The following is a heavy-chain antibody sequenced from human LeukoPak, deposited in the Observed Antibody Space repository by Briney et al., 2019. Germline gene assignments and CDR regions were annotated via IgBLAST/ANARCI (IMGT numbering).Heavy chain of an antibody. J-gene: IGHJ4*02. CDR2: LSGSGGST. CDR1: AFTFSSYA. Sequence: AGGSLRLSCAASAFTFSSYAMSWVRQAPGKGLEWVSALSGSGGSTYYADSVKGRFTISRDNSKNTLYLQMNSLRAEDTAVYYCAKDITVGVGGIIDYDSSGYFVYWGQGTLVTVSS. CDR3: AKDITVGVGGIIDYDSSGYFVY. D-gene: IGHD3-22*01. V-gene: IGHV3-23*01.